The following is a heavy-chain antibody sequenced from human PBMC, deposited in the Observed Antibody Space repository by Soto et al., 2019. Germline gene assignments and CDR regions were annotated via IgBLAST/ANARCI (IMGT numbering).Heavy chain of an antibody. D-gene: IGHD3-9*01. CDR3: ARDADILTGSDAFDI. J-gene: IGHJ3*02. V-gene: IGHV3-11*05. CDR2: ISSSSTYT. CDR1: RFTFSDYY. Sequence: QVQLVESGGGLVKPGGPLRLSCAASRFTFSDYYMSWIRQAPGKGLEWVSYISSSSTYTNYADSVKGRFTISRDNAKNSLYLQMNSLRAEDTAVYYCARDADILTGSDAFDIWGQGTMVTVSS.